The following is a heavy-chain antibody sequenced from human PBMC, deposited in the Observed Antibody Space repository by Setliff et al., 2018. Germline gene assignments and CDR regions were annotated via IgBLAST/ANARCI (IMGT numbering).Heavy chain of an antibody. CDR2: MYHSGNT. V-gene: IGHV4-4*02. J-gene: IGHJ4*02. Sequence: SETLSLTCALSGGSITDRNWWNWVRQPPGKGLEWIGEMYHSGNTYYNPSLKSRVTISIDKSRNQFSLKLSSVTAADTAVYYCARVRYVFWSGSIDYWGQGTLVTVSS. D-gene: IGHD3-3*01. CDR1: GGSITDRNW. CDR3: ARVRYVFWSGSIDY.